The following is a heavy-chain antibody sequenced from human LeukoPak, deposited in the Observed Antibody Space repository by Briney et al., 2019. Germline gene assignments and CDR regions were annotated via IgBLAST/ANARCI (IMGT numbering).Heavy chain of an antibody. D-gene: IGHD3-10*01. V-gene: IGHV1-2*02. CDR3: ARTETYYYGSGSYYNAPGAFDI. CDR1: GYTFTGYY. Sequence: ASVKVSCKASGYTFTGYYMHWVRQAPGQGLDWMGWINPNSGGTNYAQKFQGRVTMTRDTSISTAYMELSRLRSDDTAVYYCARTETYYYGSGSYYNAPGAFDIWGQGTMVTVSS. J-gene: IGHJ3*02. CDR2: INPNSGGT.